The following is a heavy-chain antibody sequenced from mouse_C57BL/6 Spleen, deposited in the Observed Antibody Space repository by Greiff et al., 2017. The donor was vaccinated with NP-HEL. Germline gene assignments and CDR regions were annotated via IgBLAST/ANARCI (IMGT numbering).Heavy chain of an antibody. V-gene: IGHV1-15*01. CDR3: TRSPSFDY. Sequence: VKLQESGAELVRPGASVTLSCKASGYTFTDYEMHWVKQTPVHGLEWIGAIDPETGGTAYNQKFKGKAILTADKSSSTAYMELRSLTSEDSAVYYCTRSPSFDYWGQGTTLTVSS. CDR2: IDPETGGT. CDR1: GYTFTDYE. J-gene: IGHJ2*01.